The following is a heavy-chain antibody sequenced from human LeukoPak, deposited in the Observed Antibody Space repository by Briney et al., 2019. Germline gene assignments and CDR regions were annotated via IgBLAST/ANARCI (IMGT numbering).Heavy chain of an antibody. CDR2: IWYDGSNK. CDR3: ARDPGGVVYFDY. CDR1: GFTFSNYG. D-gene: IGHD2-8*01. J-gene: IGHJ4*02. V-gene: IGHV3-33*01. Sequence: PGRSLRLSCAASGFTFSNYGMHLVRQAPGKGLEWVAVIWYDGSNKYYADSVRGRFIISRDNSKNTLYLQMNSLRAEDTAVYYCARDPGGVVYFDYWGQGTLVTVSS.